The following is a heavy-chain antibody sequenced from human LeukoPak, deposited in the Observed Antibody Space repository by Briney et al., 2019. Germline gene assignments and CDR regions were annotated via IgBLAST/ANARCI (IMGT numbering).Heavy chain of an antibody. CDR3: AKDLGSHEGSGSYYSDAFDI. CDR2: IYYSGST. D-gene: IGHD3-10*01. V-gene: IGHV4-59*01. CDR1: GGSISSYY. J-gene: IGHJ3*02. Sequence: PSETLSLTCTVSGGSISSYYWSWIRQPPGKGLEWIGYIYYSGSTNYNPSLKSRVTISVDTSKNQFSLKLSSVTAADTAVYYCAKDLGSHEGSGSYYSDAFDIWGQGTMVTVSS.